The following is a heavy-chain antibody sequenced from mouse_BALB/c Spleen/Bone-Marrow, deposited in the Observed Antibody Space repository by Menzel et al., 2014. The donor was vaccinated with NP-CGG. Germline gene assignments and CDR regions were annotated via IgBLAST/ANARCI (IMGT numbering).Heavy chain of an antibody. V-gene: IGHV5-17*02. CDR3: ARSLLLRPDY. J-gene: IGHJ2*01. CDR2: ISSGSSTI. Sequence: EVKLVESGGGLVQPGGSRKLSCAASGFTFSSFGMHWVRRAPEKGLEWVAYISSGSSTIYYADTVKGRFTISRDNPKNTLFLQMTSLRSEDTAMYYCARSLLLRPDYWGQGTTLTVSS. CDR1: GFTFSSFG. D-gene: IGHD1-1*01.